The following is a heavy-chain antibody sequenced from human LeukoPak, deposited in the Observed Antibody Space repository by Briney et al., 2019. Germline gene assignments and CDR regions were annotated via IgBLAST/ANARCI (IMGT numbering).Heavy chain of an antibody. CDR3: AKPTYDSSGYYYLYYFDY. CDR2: ISGSGGST. V-gene: IGHV3-23*01. J-gene: IGHJ4*02. Sequence: GGSLRLSCAASGFTFSSYAMSRVRQAPGKGLEWVSAISGSGGSTYYADSVKGRFTISRDNSKNTLYLQMNSLRAEDTAVYYCAKPTYDSSGYYYLYYFDYWGQGTLVTVSS. CDR1: GFTFSSYA. D-gene: IGHD3-22*01.